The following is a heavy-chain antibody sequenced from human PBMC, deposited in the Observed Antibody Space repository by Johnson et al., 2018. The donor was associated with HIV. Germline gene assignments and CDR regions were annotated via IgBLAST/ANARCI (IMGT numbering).Heavy chain of an antibody. CDR3: VKVGLVGGREGVGAFDI. D-gene: IGHD1-26*01. CDR1: GFTFSSYA. Sequence: QVQLVESGGGVVQPGRSLRLSCAASGFTFSSYAMHWVRQAPGKGLEWVAVISYDGSNKYYADSVMGRFTISRENSKSTLYLQMMSLRVEDTALYYCVKVGLVGGREGVGAFDIWGQGTMVTVSS. V-gene: IGHV3-30-3*02. CDR2: ISYDGSNK. J-gene: IGHJ3*02.